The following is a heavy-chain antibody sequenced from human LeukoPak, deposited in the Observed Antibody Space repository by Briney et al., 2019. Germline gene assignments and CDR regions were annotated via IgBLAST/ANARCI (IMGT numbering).Heavy chain of an antibody. J-gene: IGHJ6*02. CDR3: ARSQYSSSLHGMDV. CDR2: IYYSGST. V-gene: IGHV4-59*01. CDR1: GGSISSYY. Sequence: PSEALSLTCTLSGGSISSYYWSWIRQPPGKGLEWIGYIYYSGSTDYNPSLKSRVTISVDTSKNQFSLKLSSVTAADTAVYYCARSQYSSSLHGMDVWGQGTTVTVSS. D-gene: IGHD6-13*01.